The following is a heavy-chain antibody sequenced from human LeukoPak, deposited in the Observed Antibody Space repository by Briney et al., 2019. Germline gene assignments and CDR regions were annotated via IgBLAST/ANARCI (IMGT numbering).Heavy chain of an antibody. CDR2: INPSGGST. CDR1: GYTFTSYY. D-gene: IGHD2-2*01. Sequence: ASVKVSCKASGYTFTSYYMHWVRQAPGQGLEWMGIINPSGGSTSYAQKFQGRVTMTRDTSTSTAYMELSSLRSEDTAVYYCAREGPARGFDYWGQGTLVTVSS. V-gene: IGHV1-46*01. CDR3: AREGPARGFDY. J-gene: IGHJ4*02.